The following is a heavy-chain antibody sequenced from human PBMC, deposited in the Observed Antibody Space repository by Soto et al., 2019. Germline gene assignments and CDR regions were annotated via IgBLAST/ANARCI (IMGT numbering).Heavy chain of an antibody. CDR1: GGSISSSSYY. CDR2: IYYSGST. CDR3: ASYQRNWFDP. Sequence: PSETLSLTCTVSGGSISSSSYYRGWIRQPPGKGLEWIGSIYYSGSTCYNPSLKSRVTTSVDTSKNQFSLKLSSVTAADTAVYYCASYQRNWFDPWGQGTLVTVSS. D-gene: IGHD2-2*01. V-gene: IGHV4-39*01. J-gene: IGHJ5*02.